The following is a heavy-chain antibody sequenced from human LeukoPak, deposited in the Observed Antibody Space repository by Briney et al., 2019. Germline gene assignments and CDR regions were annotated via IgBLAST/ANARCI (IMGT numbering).Heavy chain of an antibody. J-gene: IGHJ4*02. CDR1: GFTFSSYE. D-gene: IGHD2-2*01. V-gene: IGHV3-48*03. CDR3: ARDMADQLLFGYFDY. Sequence: GGSLRLSCAASGFTFSSYEMNWVRQAPGKGLEWVSYISSSGSSTYYADSVKGRFTISRDNAKNPLYLQMNSLRAEDTAVYYCARDMADQLLFGYFDYWGQGTLVTVSS. CDR2: ISSSGSST.